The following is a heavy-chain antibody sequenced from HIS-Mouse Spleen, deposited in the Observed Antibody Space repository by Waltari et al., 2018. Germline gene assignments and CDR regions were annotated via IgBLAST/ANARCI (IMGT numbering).Heavy chain of an antibody. CDR3: AREIPYSSSWYDWYFDL. J-gene: IGHJ2*01. CDR2: IYYSRST. CDR1: GGSISSSSYY. Sequence: QLQLQESGPGLVKPSETLSLTCTVSGGSISSSSYYWGWIRQPPGKGLEWIGSIYYSRSTYYNPSLKSRVTISVDTSKNQFSLKLRPVTAADPAVYYCAREIPYSSSWYDWYFDLWGRGTLVTVSS. D-gene: IGHD6-13*01. V-gene: IGHV4-39*07.